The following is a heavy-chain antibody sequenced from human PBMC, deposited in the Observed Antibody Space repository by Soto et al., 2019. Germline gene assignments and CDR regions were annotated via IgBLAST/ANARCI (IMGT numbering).Heavy chain of an antibody. D-gene: IGHD1-26*01. Sequence: EVQLVESGGGLVQPGGSLRLSCAASGFTFSSYDMHWVRQSTGKGLEWVSGIGTAGDTYYLGSVKGRFTISRENAKNSXXLQMTSLRAGDTAVYYCAREYGREHLSGVDFGMDVWGQGTTVTVSS. CDR2: IGTAGDT. CDR3: AREYGREHLSGVDFGMDV. CDR1: GFTFSSYD. V-gene: IGHV3-13*04. J-gene: IGHJ6*02.